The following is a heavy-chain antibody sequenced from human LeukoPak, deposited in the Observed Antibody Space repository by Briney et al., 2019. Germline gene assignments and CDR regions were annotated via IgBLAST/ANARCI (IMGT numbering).Heavy chain of an antibody. CDR3: ARCPLVRGVIHPWFDP. D-gene: IGHD3-10*01. J-gene: IGHJ5*02. V-gene: IGHV4-31*03. CDR2: IYYSGST. CDR1: GGSISSGGYY. Sequence: SQTLSLTCTVSGGSISSGGYYWSWIRQHPGKGLEWIGYIYYSGSTYYNPSLKSRVSISVDTSKNQFSLKLSSVTAADTAVYYCARCPLVRGVIHPWFDPWGQGTLVTVSS.